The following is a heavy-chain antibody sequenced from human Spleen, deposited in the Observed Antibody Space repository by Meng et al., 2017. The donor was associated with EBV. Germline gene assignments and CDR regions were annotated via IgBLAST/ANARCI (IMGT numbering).Heavy chain of an antibody. D-gene: IGHD2-8*02. V-gene: IGHV1-3*01. J-gene: IGHJ4*02. CDR3: ARDGGSTGGALDY. Sequence: QVQLGQMGAEVHTPGSSENLLCKASGYCFTTYPVHWVRHAPGQRLEWMGWINAGNGNTKYSQKLQGRVTMTRDTSASTVYMELSSLRSEDTAVYYCARDGGSTGGALDYWGQGTLVTVSS. CDR1: GYCFTTYP. CDR2: INAGNGNT.